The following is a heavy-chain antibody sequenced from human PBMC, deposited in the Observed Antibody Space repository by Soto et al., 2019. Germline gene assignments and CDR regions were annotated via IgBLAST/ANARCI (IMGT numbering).Heavy chain of an antibody. CDR2: ISGSGGST. J-gene: IGHJ4*02. V-gene: IGHV3-23*01. CDR3: AKVQARLGFWSGSDGGGVAY. D-gene: IGHD3-3*01. Sequence: EVQLLESGGGLVQPGGSLRLSCAASGFTFSSYAMSWVRQAPGKGLEWVSAISGSGGSTYCADPVKGRFTNSRDNSNNPLHCEMTSLRAEDTAVYYCAKVQARLGFWSGSDGGGVAYWGKGTLVTVSS. CDR1: GFTFSSYA.